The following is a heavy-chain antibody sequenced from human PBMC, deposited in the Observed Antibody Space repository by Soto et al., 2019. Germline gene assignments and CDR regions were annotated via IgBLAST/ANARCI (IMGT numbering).Heavy chain of an antibody. V-gene: IGHV3-30*18. J-gene: IGHJ4*02. CDR1: GFTFSSYG. CDR3: AKERAGYCSCGSCLPVGDY. Sequence: QVQLVESGGGVVQPGRSLRLSCAASGFTFSSYGMHWVRQAPGKGLEWVAVISYDGSNKYYADSVKGRFTISRDNSKNTLYLQMNSLRAEETAVYYCAKERAGYCSCGSCLPVGDYWGQGTLVTVSS. D-gene: IGHD2-15*01. CDR2: ISYDGSNK.